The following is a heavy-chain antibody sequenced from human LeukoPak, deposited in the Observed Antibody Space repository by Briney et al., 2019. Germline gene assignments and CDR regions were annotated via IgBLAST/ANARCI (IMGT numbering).Heavy chain of an antibody. D-gene: IGHD2-21*01. Sequence: SETLSLTCAVSGYSISSGYYWGWIRQPPGKGLEWIGSIYHSGSTYYNPSLKSRVTISVDTSKNQFSLKLSSVTAANTAVYYCARQRFDIVVDNWLDPWGQGTLVTVSS. CDR1: GYSISSGYY. V-gene: IGHV4-38-2*01. CDR2: IYHSGST. CDR3: ARQRFDIVVDNWLDP. J-gene: IGHJ5*02.